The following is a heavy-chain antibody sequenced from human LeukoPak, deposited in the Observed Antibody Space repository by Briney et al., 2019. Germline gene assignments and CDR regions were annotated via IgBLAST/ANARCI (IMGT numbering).Heavy chain of an antibody. Sequence: GGSLRLSCAASGFTFSDYYMSWIRQAPGKGLEWVSYISSSGSTIYYADSVKGRFTISRDNAKNSLYLQMNSLRAEDTAVYYCARDSLVPAAGAFDIWGQGTMVTVSS. D-gene: IGHD2-2*01. CDR1: GFTFSDYY. J-gene: IGHJ3*02. CDR2: ISSSGSTI. V-gene: IGHV3-11*04. CDR3: ARDSLVPAAGAFDI.